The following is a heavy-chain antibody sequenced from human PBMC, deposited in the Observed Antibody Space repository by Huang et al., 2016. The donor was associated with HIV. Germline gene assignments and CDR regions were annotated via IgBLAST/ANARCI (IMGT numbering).Heavy chain of an antibody. V-gene: IGHV3-7*01. J-gene: IGHJ6*02. CDR3: ATKTAGMDI. D-gene: IGHD1-7*01. CDR1: TFTFGAYW. Sequence: VESGGRSVQPGGSIKLSCVGSTFTFGAYWMSWVSQPRGKGLEGMANSKQDESEKYYVDSVKGRYNSSRDNARKVVVLEMDDLRVEDTAIYFCATKTAGMDIWGQGTTVTVSS. CDR2: SKQDESEK.